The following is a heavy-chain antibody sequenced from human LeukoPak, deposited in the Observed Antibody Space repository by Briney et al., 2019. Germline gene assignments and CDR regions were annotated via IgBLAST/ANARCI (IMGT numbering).Heavy chain of an antibody. CDR2: ISYDGSNK. CDR3: ARDAGSDYASAFDI. V-gene: IGHV3-30*03. CDR1: GFTFSSYG. D-gene: IGHD5-12*01. J-gene: IGHJ3*02. Sequence: GGSLRLSCAASGFTFSSYGMHWVRQAPGKGLEWVAVISYDGSNKNYADSVKGRFTISRDNSKNTLYLQMSSLRAEDTAVYYCARDAGSDYASAFDIWGQGTMVTVSS.